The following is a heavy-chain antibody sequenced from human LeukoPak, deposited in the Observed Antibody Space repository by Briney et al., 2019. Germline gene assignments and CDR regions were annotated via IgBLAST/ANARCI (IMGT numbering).Heavy chain of an antibody. Sequence: GGSLRLSCAAPGFTFSSYAMSWVRQAPGKGLEWVSAISGSGGSTYYADSVKGRFTISRDNSKNTLYLQMNSLRAEDTAVYYCASNRDSGSSWYYFDYWGQGTLVTVSS. CDR1: GFTFSSYA. J-gene: IGHJ4*02. CDR3: ASNRDSGSSWYYFDY. CDR2: ISGSGGST. D-gene: IGHD6-13*01. V-gene: IGHV3-23*01.